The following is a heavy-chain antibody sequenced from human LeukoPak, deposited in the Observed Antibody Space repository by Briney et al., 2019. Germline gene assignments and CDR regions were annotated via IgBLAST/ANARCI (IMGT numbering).Heavy chain of an antibody. CDR3: AGLTEVAVARSKYWYFDL. CDR2: IYYTGST. Sequence: SETLSLTCTVSGGSISSYYWNWIRQPPGKGLEWIGYIYYTGSTNYNPSLKSRITMSVDTSKSQFSLKLSSVTAADTAVYYCAGLTEVAVARSKYWYFDLWGRGTLVTVSS. CDR1: GGSISSYY. D-gene: IGHD6-19*01. J-gene: IGHJ2*01. V-gene: IGHV4-59*08.